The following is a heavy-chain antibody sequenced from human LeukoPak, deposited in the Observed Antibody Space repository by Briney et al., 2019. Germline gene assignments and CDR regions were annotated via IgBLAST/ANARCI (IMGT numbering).Heavy chain of an antibody. CDR1: GGTFSSYA. Sequence: ASVKVSCKAPGGTFSSYAISWVRQAPGQGLEWMGRIIPILGIANYAQKFQGRVTITADKSTSTAYMELSSLRSEDTAVYYCARSIIYGGNSSSDYWGQGTLVTVSS. J-gene: IGHJ4*02. V-gene: IGHV1-69*04. CDR3: ARSIIYGGNSSSDY. D-gene: IGHD4-23*01. CDR2: IIPILGIA.